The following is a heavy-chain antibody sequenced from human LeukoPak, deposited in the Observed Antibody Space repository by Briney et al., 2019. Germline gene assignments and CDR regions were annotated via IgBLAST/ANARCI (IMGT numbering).Heavy chain of an antibody. D-gene: IGHD3-10*01. Sequence: PGGSLGLSCAASGFTFSSYSMNWVRQAPGKGLEWVSYISSSGTTIYYPDSVKGRFTISRDNAKYSLYLQMNSLRAEDTAVYYCARGGLGSWTFDSWGQGTLVTVSS. CDR2: ISSSGTTI. V-gene: IGHV3-48*04. J-gene: IGHJ4*02. CDR3: ARGGLGSWTFDS. CDR1: GFTFSSYS.